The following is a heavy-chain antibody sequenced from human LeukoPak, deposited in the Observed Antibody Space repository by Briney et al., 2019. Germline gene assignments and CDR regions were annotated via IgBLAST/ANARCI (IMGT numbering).Heavy chain of an antibody. J-gene: IGHJ6*03. D-gene: IGHD1-26*01. CDR3: ARDPYSGNYGNYYYYYMDV. CDR1: GFTFNNYN. CDR2: ITSSGTYI. Sequence: GGSLRLSCATSGFTFNNYNMNWVRQAPGRALEWVSSITSSGTYIFYADSVKGHFTISRDNAKNSLYLQMNSLGPEHTAVYYCARDPYSGNYGNYYYYYMDVWGKGTTVTISS. V-gene: IGHV3-21*01.